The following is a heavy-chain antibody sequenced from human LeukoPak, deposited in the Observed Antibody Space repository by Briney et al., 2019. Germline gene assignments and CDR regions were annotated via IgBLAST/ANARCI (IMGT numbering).Heavy chain of an antibody. Sequence: GASVKVSCKASGYTFTGYYMHWVRQAPGQGLEWMGRINPNSGGTNYAQKFQGRVTMTRDTSISTAYMELSRLRSDDTAVYYCARAEDYGGKLFSDYWGQGTLVTVSS. CDR1: GYTFTGYY. D-gene: IGHD4-23*01. J-gene: IGHJ4*02. CDR3: ARAEDYGGKLFSDY. CDR2: INPNSGGT. V-gene: IGHV1-2*06.